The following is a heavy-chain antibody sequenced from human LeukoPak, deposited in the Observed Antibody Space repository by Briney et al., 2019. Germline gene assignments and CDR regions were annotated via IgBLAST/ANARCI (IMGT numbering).Heavy chain of an antibody. CDR1: GGTFSSYA. CDR2: IIPILGIA. J-gene: IGHJ4*02. CDR3: ARDRVDYYDSSGYYLFLGVDY. Sequence: SVKVSCKASGGTFSSYAISWVRQAPGQGLEWMGRIIPILGIANYAQKFQGRVTITADKSTSTAYMELSSLRSEDTAVYYCARDRVDYYDSSGYYLFLGVDYWGQGTLVTVSS. D-gene: IGHD3-22*01. V-gene: IGHV1-69*04.